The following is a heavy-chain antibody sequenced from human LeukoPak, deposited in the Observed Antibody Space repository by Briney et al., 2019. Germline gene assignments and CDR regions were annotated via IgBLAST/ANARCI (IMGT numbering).Heavy chain of an antibody. J-gene: IGHJ4*02. CDR3: VRDLFYYASGTYFTVPSDY. Sequence: TGGSLRLSCTASGFTFTNYAMNWVRQAPGQGLEWVSYISGTGETRYYADSVQGRFSISRDNSKNSLYLEMNSLRAEDTAVYYCVRDLFYYASGTYFTVPSDYWGQGTLVAVSS. V-gene: IGHV3-48*04. CDR1: GFTFTNYA. CDR2: ISGTGETR. D-gene: IGHD3-10*01.